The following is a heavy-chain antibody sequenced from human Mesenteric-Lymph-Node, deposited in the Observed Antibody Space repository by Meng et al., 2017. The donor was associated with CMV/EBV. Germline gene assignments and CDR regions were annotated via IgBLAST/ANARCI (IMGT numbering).Heavy chain of an antibody. Sequence: QVQLVQSRAEMGKPRASVMVSCKASGYTFTDFYIHWVRQAPGQGLEWMGRINPNSGVSNSAQNFQGRVTMTRDTSISTAYMELGRLTSDDTAVYYCARDNVNPEGFDPWGQGTLVTVSS. J-gene: IGHJ5*02. D-gene: IGHD2/OR15-2a*01. V-gene: IGHV1-2*06. CDR3: ARDNVNPEGFDP. CDR1: GYTFTDFY. CDR2: INPNSGVS.